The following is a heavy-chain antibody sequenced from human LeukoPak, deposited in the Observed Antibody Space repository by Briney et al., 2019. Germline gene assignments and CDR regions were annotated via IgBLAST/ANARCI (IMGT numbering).Heavy chain of an antibody. Sequence: PGGSLRLSCAASGFTFDYYAMHWVRQAPGKGLEWVSRISWNSGNIDYADSVKGRFTISRDNAKNSLYLQMNSLRAEDTAVYYCARDLRGDSAAFDIWGQGTMVTVSS. CDR2: ISWNSGNI. CDR1: GFTFDYYA. D-gene: IGHD4-17*01. J-gene: IGHJ3*02. CDR3: ARDLRGDSAAFDI. V-gene: IGHV3-9*01.